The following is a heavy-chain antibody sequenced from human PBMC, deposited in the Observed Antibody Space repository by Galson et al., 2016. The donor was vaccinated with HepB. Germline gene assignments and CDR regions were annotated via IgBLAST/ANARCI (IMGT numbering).Heavy chain of an antibody. CDR2: ISGDGNST. D-gene: IGHD6-13*01. J-gene: IGHJ6*02. CDR1: GFTFSSYW. V-gene: IGHV3-74*01. CDR3: TRAVYSSSWLRYYGMDV. Sequence: SLRLSCAASGFTFSSYWMHWVRQAPGKGLMWVSRISGDGNSTSYADSVKGRFTISRDNAKNTLYLQLNSLRCEDTAVYYCTRAVYSSSWLRYYGMDVGGQGTTVTVSS.